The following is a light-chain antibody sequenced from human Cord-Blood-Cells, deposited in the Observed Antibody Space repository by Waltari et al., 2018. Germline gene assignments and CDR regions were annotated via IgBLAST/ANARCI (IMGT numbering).Light chain of an antibody. Sequence: QSALTQPASVSGSPGQSLTISCTGTSSDVGGYNYVSWYQQHPGKAPNLMIYDVSNRPSGVSNRFSGSKSGNTASLTISGLQAEDEADYYCSSYTSSSTLFGTGTKVTVL. V-gene: IGLV2-14*01. CDR3: SSYTSSSTL. J-gene: IGLJ1*01. CDR1: SSDVGGYNY. CDR2: DVS.